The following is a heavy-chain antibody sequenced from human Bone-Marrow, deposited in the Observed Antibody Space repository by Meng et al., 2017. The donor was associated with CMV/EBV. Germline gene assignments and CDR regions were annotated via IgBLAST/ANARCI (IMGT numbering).Heavy chain of an antibody. V-gene: IGHV3-11*04. Sequence: GESLKISCAASGFTFSDYYMSWIRQAPGKGLEWVSYISGSGSTIYYADSVKGRFTISRDNAKNSLYLQMNSLRAEDTAVYYCASGGSYYLNYWGQGTLVAVSS. D-gene: IGHD1-26*01. CDR3: ASGGSYYLNY. J-gene: IGHJ4*02. CDR1: GFTFSDYY. CDR2: ISGSGSTI.